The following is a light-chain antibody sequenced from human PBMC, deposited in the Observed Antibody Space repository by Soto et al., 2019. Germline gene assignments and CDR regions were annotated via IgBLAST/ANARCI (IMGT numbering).Light chain of an antibody. CDR3: QQYAGSST. CDR1: QSVASTS. V-gene: IGKV3-20*01. Sequence: IGWTKSPGTLYLSPGDTATLSCWARQSVASTSFGWYQQKPGQAPRRLIYGASSRATDIPNRFSGSGSGTNFTLTIGKLEPEDFALYSCQQYAGSSTFVQGTRLEMK. J-gene: IGKJ5*01. CDR2: GAS.